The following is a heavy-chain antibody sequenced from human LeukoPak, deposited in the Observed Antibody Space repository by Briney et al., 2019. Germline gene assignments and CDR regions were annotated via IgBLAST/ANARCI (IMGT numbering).Heavy chain of an antibody. Sequence: PGGSLRLSCAAPGFSFSRNDMHWVRQPTGKRLEWVSRIGSAGDTYNAGSVKGRFTISRGNANNSLYLHMNGLGAGDTAVYYCTRSGVVTNSTDFTDYYCIDVWGKGTTVTVSS. V-gene: IGHV3-13*01. CDR1: GFSFSRND. CDR2: IGSAGDT. D-gene: IGHD3-22*01. CDR3: TRSGVVTNSTDFTDYYCIDV. J-gene: IGHJ6*03.